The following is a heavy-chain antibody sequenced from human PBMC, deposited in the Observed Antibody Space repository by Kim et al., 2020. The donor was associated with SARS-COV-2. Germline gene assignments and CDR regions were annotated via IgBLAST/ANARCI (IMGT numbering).Heavy chain of an antibody. V-gene: IGHV4-31*02. Sequence: PSLKSGVNISVDPSKNQFSLKLSSVTAADTAVYYCARARITMIVVVKYFDYWGQGTLVTVSS. CDR3: ARARITMIVVVKYFDY. J-gene: IGHJ4*02. D-gene: IGHD3-22*01.